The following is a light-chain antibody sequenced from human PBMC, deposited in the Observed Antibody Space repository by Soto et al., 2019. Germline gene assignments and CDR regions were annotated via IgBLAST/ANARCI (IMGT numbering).Light chain of an antibody. Sequence: QSVLTQPASVSGSPGQSITISCTGTSSDVGGNKYVSWYQQYPGKVPKLLINKVTNRPSGVSYRFSGSKSGNTASLTISALLAEDEADYFCASSTSYSLYVFGTGTKVTVL. V-gene: IGLV2-14*01. CDR3: ASSTSYSLYV. CDR2: KVT. J-gene: IGLJ1*01. CDR1: SSDVGGNKY.